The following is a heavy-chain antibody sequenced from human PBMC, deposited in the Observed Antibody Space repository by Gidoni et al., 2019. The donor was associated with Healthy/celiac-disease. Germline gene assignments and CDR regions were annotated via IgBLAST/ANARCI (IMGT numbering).Heavy chain of an antibody. V-gene: IGHV1-69*01. CDR1: GGTFSSYA. CDR2: IIPIFGTA. Sequence: QVQLVQSGAEVKKPGSSVKVSCKASGGTFSSYAISWVRQAPGQGLEWMGGIIPIFGTANYAQKFQGRVTITADESTSTAYMELSSLRSEDTAVYYCARVGDILTGYYKGWFDPWGQGTLVTVSS. D-gene: IGHD3-9*01. J-gene: IGHJ5*02. CDR3: ARVGDILTGYYKGWFDP.